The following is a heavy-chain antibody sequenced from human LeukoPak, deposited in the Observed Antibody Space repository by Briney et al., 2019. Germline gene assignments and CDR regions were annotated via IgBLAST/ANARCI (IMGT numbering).Heavy chain of an antibody. Sequence: SETLSLTCAVYGGSFSGYYWSWIRQPPGKGLEWIGEINHSGSTNYNPSLKSRVTISVDTYKNQFSLKLSSVTAADTAVYYCARGAPEGYFDYWGQGTLVTVSS. CDR3: ARGAPEGYFDY. CDR2: INHSGST. CDR1: GGSFSGYY. J-gene: IGHJ4*02. V-gene: IGHV4-34*01.